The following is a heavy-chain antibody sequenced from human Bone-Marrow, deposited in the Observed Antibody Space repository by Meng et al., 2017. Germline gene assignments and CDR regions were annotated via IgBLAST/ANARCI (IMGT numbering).Heavy chain of an antibody. D-gene: IGHD5-18*01. CDR3: AGAMVNGGAHWFDP. J-gene: IGHJ5*02. CDR2: ISSNGGST. CDR1: GFTVSSNY. Sequence: GESLKISCAASGFTVSSNYMSWVRQAPGKGLEYVSAISSNGGSTYYANSVKGRFTISRDNSKNTLYLQMGSLRAEDMAVYYCAGAMVNGGAHWFDPWGQGTLVTVSS. V-gene: IGHV3-64*01.